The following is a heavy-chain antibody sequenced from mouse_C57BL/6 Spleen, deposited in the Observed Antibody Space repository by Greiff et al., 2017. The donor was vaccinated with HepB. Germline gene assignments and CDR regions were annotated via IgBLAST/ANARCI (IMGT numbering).Heavy chain of an antibody. CDR1: GYTFTSYW. V-gene: IGHV1-61*01. D-gene: IGHD2-1*01. J-gene: IGHJ2*01. CDR3: ARGFYYGNPYFDY. Sequence: QVQLQQPGAELVRPGSSVKLSCKASGYTFTSYWMDWVKQRPGQGLEWIGNIYPSDSETHYNQKFKDKATLTVDKSSSTAYMQLSSLTSEDSAVYYCARGFYYGNPYFDYWGQGTTLTVSS. CDR2: IYPSDSET.